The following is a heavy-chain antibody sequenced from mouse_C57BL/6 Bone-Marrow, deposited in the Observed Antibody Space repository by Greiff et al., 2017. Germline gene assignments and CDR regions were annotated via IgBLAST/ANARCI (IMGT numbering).Heavy chain of an antibody. Sequence: QVQLQQSGAELVKPGASVKISCKASGYAFSSYWMNWVKQRPGKGLEWIGQIYPGDGDTNYNGKFKGKATLTADKSSSTAYMQLSSLTSEDSAVYFCARERYYGSSCWFAYWGQGTLVTVSA. CDR3: ARERYYGSSCWFAY. D-gene: IGHD1-1*01. V-gene: IGHV1-80*01. J-gene: IGHJ3*01. CDR2: IYPGDGDT. CDR1: GYAFSSYW.